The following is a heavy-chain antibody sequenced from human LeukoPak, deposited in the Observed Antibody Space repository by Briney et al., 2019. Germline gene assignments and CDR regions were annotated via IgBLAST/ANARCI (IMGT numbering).Heavy chain of an antibody. CDR2: IKDDGSDK. CDR1: GFTFSDSW. Sequence: PGGSLRLSCGTYGFTFSDSWMSWFRQAPGQGLEWVASIKDDGSDKYYLDSVRGRFTISRDNAEDSLYLQLDDLRAEDTAVFYCARHLLRGQNFDYWGQGTLVTVSS. J-gene: IGHJ4*02. V-gene: IGHV3-7*01. CDR3: ARHLLRGQNFDY.